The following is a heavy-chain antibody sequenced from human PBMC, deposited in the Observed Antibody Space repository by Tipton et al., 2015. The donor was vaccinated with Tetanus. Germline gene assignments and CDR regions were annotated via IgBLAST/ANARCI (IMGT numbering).Heavy chain of an antibody. Sequence: QLAQSGAEVKKPGESLKISCKGSGYSFSTHWIAWVRQTPGKGLEWVGFIYAGDSDPRYNPSFKGQVTMSVDKSINTAYLQWNSLKVSDTGMYYCARLGSFGSFYSGMDVWGQGTTVTVSS. CDR2: IYAGDSDP. V-gene: IGHV5-51*01. J-gene: IGHJ6*02. CDR1: GYSFSTHW. D-gene: IGHD3-10*01. CDR3: ARLGSFGSFYSGMDV.